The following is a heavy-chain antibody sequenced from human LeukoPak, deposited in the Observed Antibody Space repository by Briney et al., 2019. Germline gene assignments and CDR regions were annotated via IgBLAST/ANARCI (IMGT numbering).Heavy chain of an antibody. J-gene: IGHJ4*02. D-gene: IGHD2-2*02. Sequence: ASVKVSCKASGGTFSSYAISWVRQAPGQGLEWMGWISAYNGNTNYAQKLQGRVTMTTDTSTSTAYMELRSLRSDDTAVYYCARISDWSDIVVVPAALLLDYWGQGTLVTVSS. CDR1: GGTFSSYA. V-gene: IGHV1-18*01. CDR3: ARISDWSDIVVVPAALLLDY. CDR2: ISAYNGNT.